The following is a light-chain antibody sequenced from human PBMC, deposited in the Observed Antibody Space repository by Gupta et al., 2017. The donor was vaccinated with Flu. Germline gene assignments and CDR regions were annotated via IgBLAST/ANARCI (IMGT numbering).Light chain of an antibody. J-gene: IGLJ2*01. V-gene: IGLV1-44*01. CDR3: AALYDCLRARV. CDR2: SNV. Sequence: QSVLPQPPSASGTHGQTVTISCSGSSSNIGSNPVSWYQQVPGTAPKLLIHSNVHRPSGVSDRFSGSKSGTSASLSISGLQSEDEADYYCAALYDCLRARVFGGGTKLTVL. CDR1: SSNIGSNP.